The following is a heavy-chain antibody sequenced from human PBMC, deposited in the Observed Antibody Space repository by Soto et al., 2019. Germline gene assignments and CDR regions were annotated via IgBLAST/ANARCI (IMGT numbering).Heavy chain of an antibody. D-gene: IGHD2-2*01. V-gene: IGHV1-3*01. Sequence: GASVKVSCKASGYIFTSYVIHWVRQAPGQRLEWMGWINAGSGNTKYSQKFQGRVTITRDTSASTAYMELSSLRSEDTAVYYCARALPAAVMDVWGQGTTVTVSS. J-gene: IGHJ6*02. CDR2: INAGSGNT. CDR1: GYIFTSYV. CDR3: ARALPAAVMDV.